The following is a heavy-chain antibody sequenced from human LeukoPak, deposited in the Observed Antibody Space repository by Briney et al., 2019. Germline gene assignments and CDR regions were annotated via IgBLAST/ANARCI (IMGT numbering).Heavy chain of an antibody. D-gene: IGHD3-22*01. Sequence: PWASVKVSCKASGGTFSSYAISWVRQAPGQGLEWMGRIIPILGIANYAQKFQGRVAITADKSTSTDYLELSSLRSEDTAVYYCARRPPYYYDSSGLESYFDYWGQGTLVTVSS. J-gene: IGHJ4*02. V-gene: IGHV1-69*04. CDR1: GGTFSSYA. CDR3: ARRPPYYYDSSGLESYFDY. CDR2: IIPILGIA.